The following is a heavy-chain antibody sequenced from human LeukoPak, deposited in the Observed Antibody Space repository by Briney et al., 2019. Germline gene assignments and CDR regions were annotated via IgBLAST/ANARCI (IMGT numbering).Heavy chain of an antibody. CDR3: ARGFIRDAFGI. Sequence: GGSLRLSCAASGFTFSTYDMHWVRQGTGQGLEWVSGIANTGATYYSGSVKGRFTISRENAKNSLYLQMNSLRAGDTAVYYCARGFIRDAFGIWGQGTMVTVSS. CDR1: GFTFSTYD. CDR2: IANTGAT. J-gene: IGHJ3*02. V-gene: IGHV3-13*01. D-gene: IGHD3-10*01.